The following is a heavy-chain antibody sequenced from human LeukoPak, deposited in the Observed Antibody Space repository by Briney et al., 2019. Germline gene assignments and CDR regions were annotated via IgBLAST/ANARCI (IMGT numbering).Heavy chain of an antibody. D-gene: IGHD6-13*01. J-gene: IGHJ4*02. Sequence: SETLSLTCAVYGGSFSGYYWSWIRQPPGKGLEWIGEIKHSGSTNYNPSLKSRVTISVDTSKKQFSLKLSSVTAADTAVYYCARGVGAAAGLPPFDYWGQGTLVTVPS. CDR3: ARGVGAAAGLPPFDY. CDR2: IKHSGST. CDR1: GGSFSGYY. V-gene: IGHV4-34*01.